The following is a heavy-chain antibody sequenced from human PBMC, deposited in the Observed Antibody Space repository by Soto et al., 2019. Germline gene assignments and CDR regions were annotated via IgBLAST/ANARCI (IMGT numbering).Heavy chain of an antibody. CDR2: IWYDGSNK. CDR1: GFTFRSYG. D-gene: IGHD2-21*02. V-gene: IGHV3-33*01. J-gene: IGHJ5*02. Sequence: LRLSCAASGFTFRSYGMHWVRQAPGKVLEGVAGIWYDGSNKYYADSVKGRFTISRDNSKTTLYLQMNSLSAEDTAVYYCARDRVVVTPPAWFEPLGQATMVTVSS. CDR3: ARDRVVVTPPAWFEP.